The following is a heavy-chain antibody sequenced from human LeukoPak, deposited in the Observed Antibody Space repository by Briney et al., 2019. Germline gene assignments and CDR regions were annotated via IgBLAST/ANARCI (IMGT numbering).Heavy chain of an antibody. Sequence: PSETLSLTCSVSGGSISIYFWTWIRQIPGKGLEWIGYIYYTGTTNYNPLFESRATISVDTSKNQFSLKLTSVTAADTAVYFCARGEDFERYYLAYWGQGTLVTVSS. CDR1: GGSISIYF. V-gene: IGHV4-59*01. CDR2: IYYTGTT. CDR3: ARGEDFERYYLAY. J-gene: IGHJ4*02. D-gene: IGHD3-9*01.